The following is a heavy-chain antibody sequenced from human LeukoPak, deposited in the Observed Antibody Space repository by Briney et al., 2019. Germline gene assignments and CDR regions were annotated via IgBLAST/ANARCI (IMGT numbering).Heavy chain of an antibody. Sequence: SQSLSLTCTVSGDSISSYYWNWIRRPPGKGLDWIGYFYYSGSTNYNPSLKSRVTISVDTSKKQFSLKLTSVTAADTAVYYCARASCSGGTCPRGWYFDYWGQGTLVTVSS. D-gene: IGHD2-15*01. CDR1: GDSISSYY. CDR3: ARASCSGGTCPRGWYFDY. V-gene: IGHV4-59*01. J-gene: IGHJ4*02. CDR2: FYYSGST.